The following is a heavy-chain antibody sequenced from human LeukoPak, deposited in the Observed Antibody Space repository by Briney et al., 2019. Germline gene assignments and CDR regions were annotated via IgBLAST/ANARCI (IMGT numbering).Heavy chain of an antibody. Sequence: PSETLSLTCTVSGGSIIDSSYYWRWIRQPPGKGLEWIGNIYYFGTTLHNPSLKSRATMSVDTSKNQFSLKLSSVTAADTAVYYCARDSHAWYGQYYFDFWGQGALVTVSS. V-gene: IGHV4-39*07. J-gene: IGHJ4*02. CDR3: ARDSHAWYGQYYFDF. D-gene: IGHD6-13*01. CDR1: GGSIIDSSYY. CDR2: IYYFGTT.